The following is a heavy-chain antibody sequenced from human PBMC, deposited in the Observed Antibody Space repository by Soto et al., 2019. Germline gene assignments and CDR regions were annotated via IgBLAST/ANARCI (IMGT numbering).Heavy chain of an antibody. V-gene: IGHV4-61*08. J-gene: IGHJ4*02. D-gene: IGHD3-22*01. CDR1: GGSISSGGYY. CDR3: ARVGSSGYYNGIDY. Sequence: TSETLSLTCTVSGGSISSGGYYWSWIRQPPGKGLEWIGYIYYSGSTNYNPSLKSRVTISVDTSKNQFSLKLSSVTAADTAVYYCARVGSSGYYNGIDYWGQGTLVTVSS. CDR2: IYYSGST.